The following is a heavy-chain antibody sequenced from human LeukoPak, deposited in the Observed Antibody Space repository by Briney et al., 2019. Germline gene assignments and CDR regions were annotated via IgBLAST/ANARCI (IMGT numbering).Heavy chain of an antibody. V-gene: IGHV3-23*01. D-gene: IGHD2-2*01. CDR1: GFTFSTYA. J-gene: IGHJ4*02. CDR3: AKGHGGYCSSTSCYGFDY. Sequence: GGSLRLSCAASGFTFSTYAMSWVRQAPGKGLEWVSTISGNGGSTYYADSVKGRFTISRDNSKNTLYLQMNSLRAEDTAVYYCAKGHGGYCSSTSCYGFDYWGQGTLVTVSS. CDR2: ISGNGGST.